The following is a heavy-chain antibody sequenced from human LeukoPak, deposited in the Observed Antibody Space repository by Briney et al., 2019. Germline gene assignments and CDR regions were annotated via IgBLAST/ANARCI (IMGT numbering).Heavy chain of an antibody. CDR1: GFTFSSYP. CDR3: ARDRYSYGYFDY. J-gene: IGHJ4*02. D-gene: IGHD5-18*01. Sequence: PGGSLRLSCAASGFTFSSYPMSWVRQAPGKGLEWVSVISGCGGRTYYADSVKGRFTISRDNSKNTLYLQMNSLRSEDTAVYYCARDRYSYGYFDYWGQGTLVTVSS. CDR2: ISGCGGRT. V-gene: IGHV3-23*01.